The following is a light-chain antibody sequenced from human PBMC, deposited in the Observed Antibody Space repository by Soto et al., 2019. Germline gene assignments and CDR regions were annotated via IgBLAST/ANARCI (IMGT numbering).Light chain of an antibody. J-gene: IGKJ5*01. Sequence: EIVMTQSPATLSVSPGERATLSCRASQSVSSSYLAWYQRKPGQAPTLLIYGASSRATGIPDRFSGSGSGTDFTLTISRLEPEDFAVYYCQQYGSSPITLGQGTRLEIK. CDR2: GAS. CDR3: QQYGSSPIT. V-gene: IGKV3-20*01. CDR1: QSVSSSY.